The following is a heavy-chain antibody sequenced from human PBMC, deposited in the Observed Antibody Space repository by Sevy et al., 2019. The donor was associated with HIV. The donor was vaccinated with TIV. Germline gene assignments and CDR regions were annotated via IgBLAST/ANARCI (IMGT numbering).Heavy chain of an antibody. V-gene: IGHV3-7*01. J-gene: IGHJ4*02. CDR3: ARESTGSTVAYFDY. Sequence: GGSLRLSCAASGFTFDTYWMSWVRQAPGKGLEWVANIKQDGSEKYYVDSVKGRFPISRDNAKKSLFLQMNSLRAEDTAVYYGARESTGSTVAYFDYWGQGSLVTVSS. D-gene: IGHD4-17*01. CDR1: GFTFDTYW. CDR2: IKQDGSEK.